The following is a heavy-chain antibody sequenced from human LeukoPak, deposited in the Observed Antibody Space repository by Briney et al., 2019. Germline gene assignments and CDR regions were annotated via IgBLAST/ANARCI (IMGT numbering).Heavy chain of an antibody. Sequence: PGESMRLSCAASGFTFSSYEMNWVRHAQGKGLEWVSYISSSGSTIYYADSVKGRFTISRENAKNSLYLQMNRLRGEDTAVYYCAELGITMIGGVWGKGTTVTISS. D-gene: IGHD3-10*02. CDR3: AELGITMIGGV. CDR1: GFTFSSYE. CDR2: ISSSGSTI. J-gene: IGHJ6*04. V-gene: IGHV3-48*03.